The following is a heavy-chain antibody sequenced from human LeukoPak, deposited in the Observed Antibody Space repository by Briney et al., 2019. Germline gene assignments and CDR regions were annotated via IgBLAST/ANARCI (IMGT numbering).Heavy chain of an antibody. J-gene: IGHJ4*02. CDR1: GGSFSGYY. Sequence: SETLPLTCAVYGGSFSGYYWSWIRQPPGKGLEWIGEINHSGSTNYNPSLKSRVTISVDTSKNQFSLKLSSVTAADTAVYYCARGRMVTANRLVYFDYWGQGTLVTVSS. D-gene: IGHD2-21*02. V-gene: IGHV4-34*01. CDR2: INHSGST. CDR3: ARGRMVTANRLVYFDY.